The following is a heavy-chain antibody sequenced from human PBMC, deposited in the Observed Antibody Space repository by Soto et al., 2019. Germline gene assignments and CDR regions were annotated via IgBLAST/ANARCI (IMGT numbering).Heavy chain of an antibody. CDR3: ARTPVAMVSWFDP. J-gene: IGHJ5*02. Sequence: QVQLQESGPGLVKPSETLSLTCTVSGGSISSYYWSWIRQPPGKGLEWIGYIYYSGSTNYNPSLKSRLTISVDTSKNQFSLKLSSVTAADTAVYYCARTPVAMVSWFDPWGQGTLVTVSS. CDR1: GGSISSYY. CDR2: IYYSGST. D-gene: IGHD5-18*01. V-gene: IGHV4-59*01.